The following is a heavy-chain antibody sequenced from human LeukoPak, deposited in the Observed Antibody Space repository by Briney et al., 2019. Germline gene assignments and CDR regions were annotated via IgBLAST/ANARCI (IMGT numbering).Heavy chain of an antibody. CDR2: IYYSGST. Sequence: PSETLSLTCAVSGGSISSYYWSWIRQPPGKGLKWIGYIYYSGSTNYNPSLKSRVTISVDTSKNQFSLKLSSVTAADTAVYYCARLCSGGSCYGYYFDYWGQGTLVTVSS. V-gene: IGHV4-59*01. D-gene: IGHD2-15*01. CDR1: GGSISSYY. CDR3: ARLCSGGSCYGYYFDY. J-gene: IGHJ4*02.